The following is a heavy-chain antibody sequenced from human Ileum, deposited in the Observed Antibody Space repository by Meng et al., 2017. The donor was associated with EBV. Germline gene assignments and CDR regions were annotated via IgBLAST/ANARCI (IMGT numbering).Heavy chain of an antibody. CDR2: MSYFGGP. J-gene: IGHJ4*02. D-gene: IGHD5-24*01. V-gene: IGHV4-59*04. CDR1: GGSITNHY. Sequence: QVQLQESGPGLVXPXXXXSLTCSVSGGSITNHYWSWIRQPPGKGLEWIGTMSYFGGPYYSPSLKSRVTISLDTSKNQFSLRLNSVTAADTAVYYCIRDKRSTCFDWGQGTLVTVSS. CDR3: IRDKRSTCFD.